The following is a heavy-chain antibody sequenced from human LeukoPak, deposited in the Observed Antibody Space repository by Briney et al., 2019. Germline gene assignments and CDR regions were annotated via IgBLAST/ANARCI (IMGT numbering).Heavy chain of an antibody. CDR1: GGSISSSSYY. D-gene: IGHD1-26*01. CDR3: ARDLKDPDVTIKREGSPPFDAFDI. V-gene: IGHV4-39*07. J-gene: IGHJ3*02. Sequence: SETLSLTCTVSGGSISSSSYYWGWIRQPPGKGLEWIGSIYYSGSTYYNPSLKSRVTISVDTSKNQFSLKLSSVTAADTAVYYCARDLKDPDVTIKREGSPPFDAFDIWGQGTMVTVSS. CDR2: IYYSGST.